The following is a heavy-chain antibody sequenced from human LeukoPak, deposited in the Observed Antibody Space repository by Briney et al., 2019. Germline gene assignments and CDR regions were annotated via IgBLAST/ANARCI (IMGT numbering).Heavy chain of an antibody. V-gene: IGHV4-34*01. D-gene: IGHD3-9*01. J-gene: IGHJ4*02. CDR2: IHHSGSA. CDR1: GASYSGYS. Sequence: SETLSLTCAIYGASYSGYSWSWIRQPPGKGLEWIGEIHHSGSANYNPSLKSRVTISVDTSKNQFSLKLSSVTAADTAVYYCARGRMYYDILTGLDWGQGTLVTVSS. CDR3: ARGRMYYDILTGLD.